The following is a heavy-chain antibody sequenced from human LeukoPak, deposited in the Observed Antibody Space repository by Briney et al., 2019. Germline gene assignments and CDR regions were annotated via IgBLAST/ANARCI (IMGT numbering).Heavy chain of an antibody. CDR2: ISSSSATI. Sequence: QPGGSLRLSWTASGFTFSSYSMNWVRQAQGKGLEWVSDISSSSATIYYADFVKGRFTISRDNAKHSLYLQMNGLRAEDTAVYYCARAYLSFDSWGQGALVTVSS. D-gene: IGHD2-21*01. J-gene: IGHJ4*02. CDR3: ARAYLSFDS. V-gene: IGHV3-48*04. CDR1: GFTFSSYS.